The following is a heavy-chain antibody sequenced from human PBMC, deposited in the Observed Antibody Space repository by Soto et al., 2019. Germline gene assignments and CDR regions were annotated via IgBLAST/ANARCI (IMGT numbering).Heavy chain of an antibody. CDR1: GFSFSTSGMC. CDR2: IDWDDDK. J-gene: IGHJ3*02. Sequence: SGPTLVNPTQTLTLTCTFSGFSFSTSGMCVSWIRQPPGKALEWLALIDWDDDKYYSTSLKTRLTISKDTSKNQVVLTMTNMDPVDTATYYCARIGYGGNSGAFDIWGQGTMVTVSS. D-gene: IGHD2-21*02. CDR3: ARIGYGGNSGAFDI. V-gene: IGHV2-70*01.